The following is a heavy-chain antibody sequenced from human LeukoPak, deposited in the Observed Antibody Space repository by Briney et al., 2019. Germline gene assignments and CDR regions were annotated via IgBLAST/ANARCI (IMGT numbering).Heavy chain of an antibody. D-gene: IGHD5-18*01. Sequence: GGSLRLSCAASRFTFSDYYMSWIRQAPGKGLEWVSYISSSGSTIYYADSVKGRFTISRDNAKNSLYLQMNSLRAEDTAVYYCARGGGFGYSYGSGDGMDVWGQGTTVTVSS. CDR3: ARGGGFGYSYGSGDGMDV. CDR2: ISSSGSTI. V-gene: IGHV3-11*01. J-gene: IGHJ6*02. CDR1: RFTFSDYY.